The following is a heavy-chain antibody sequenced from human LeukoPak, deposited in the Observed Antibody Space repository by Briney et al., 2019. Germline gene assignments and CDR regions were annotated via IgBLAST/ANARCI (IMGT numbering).Heavy chain of an antibody. V-gene: IGHV4-59*08. Sequence: PSETLSLTCTVSGGSISSYYWSWIRQPPGEGLEWIAFIYSSGSTNYNPSLKSRVTISVDTSKNQFSLKLSAVAAADAAVYYCARHSGLLYFDYWGQGNLVTVSS. CDR2: IYSSGST. CDR1: GGSISSYY. J-gene: IGHJ4*02. D-gene: IGHD3-10*01. CDR3: ARHSGLLYFDY.